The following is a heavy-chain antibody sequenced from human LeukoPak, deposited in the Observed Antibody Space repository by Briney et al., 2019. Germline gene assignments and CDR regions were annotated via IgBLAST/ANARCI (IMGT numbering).Heavy chain of an antibody. CDR1: GFTFSSYA. CDR3: ARGDDYYDSSGYYDY. Sequence: GGSLRLPCAASGFTFSSYAMSWVRQAPGKGLEWVSAISGSGGSTYYADSVKGRFTISRDNSKNTLYLQMNSLRAEDTAVYYCARGDDYYDSSGYYDYWGQGTLVTVSS. D-gene: IGHD3-22*01. CDR2: ISGSGGST. V-gene: IGHV3-23*01. J-gene: IGHJ4*02.